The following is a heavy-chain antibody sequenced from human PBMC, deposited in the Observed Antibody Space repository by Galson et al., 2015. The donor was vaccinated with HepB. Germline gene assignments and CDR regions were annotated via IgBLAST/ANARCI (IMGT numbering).Heavy chain of an antibody. V-gene: IGHV1-2*06. J-gene: IGHJ6*03. CDR1: GYTFTGYY. CDR3: AREQVAGPYYYYYYMDV. CDR2: INPNSGGT. Sequence: SVKVSCKASGYTFTGYYMHWVRQAPGQGLEWMGRINPNSGGTNYAQKFQGRVTMTRDTSISTAYMELSRLRSDDTAVYYCAREQVAGPYYYYYYMDVWGKGTTVTVSS. D-gene: IGHD6-19*01.